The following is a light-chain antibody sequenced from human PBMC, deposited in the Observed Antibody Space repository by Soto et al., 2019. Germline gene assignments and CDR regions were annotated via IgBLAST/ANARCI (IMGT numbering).Light chain of an antibody. V-gene: IGLV1-47*01. Sequence: QSVLTQPPSASGTSGQSVTISCSGSSSNIGSNFFYWYQQLPGTAPKLLIYRNIHRPSRVPDRSSASKSGTSASLAISGLRSDDEADYYCAAWDGYLSGRVFGGGTKLTVL. CDR1: SSNIGSNF. J-gene: IGLJ3*02. CDR3: AAWDGYLSGRV. CDR2: RNI.